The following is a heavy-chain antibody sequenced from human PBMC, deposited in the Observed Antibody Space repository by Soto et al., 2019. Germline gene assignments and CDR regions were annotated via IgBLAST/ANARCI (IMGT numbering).Heavy chain of an antibody. CDR1: GYRFPSFG. D-gene: IGHD3-16*01. CDR2: VNPENHNT. CDR3: ARVRFVDAFDY. J-gene: IGHJ4*02. Sequence: QVQLVQSGPEVKKPGASVKVSCEVSGYRFPSFGINWVRQAPGQGLEWVGWVNPENHNTNYAQNLQHRVSLTKDKSTNTAFLELMDLTSYDTAVYYFARVRFVDAFDYWGQGTLVTVSS. V-gene: IGHV1-18*01.